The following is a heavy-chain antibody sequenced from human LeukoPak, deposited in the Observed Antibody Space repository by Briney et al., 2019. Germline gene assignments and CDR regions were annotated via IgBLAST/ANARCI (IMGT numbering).Heavy chain of an antibody. CDR1: GFTFSGYY. CDR3: AREDPYYYDSSVTALMAEVKYYFDS. Sequence: GGSLRLSCAASGFTFSGYYMSWIRQAPGKGLEWVSYISSSGSTIYYADSVKGRFTISRDNAKNSLYLQMNSLRAEDTDVYFCAREDPYYYDSSVTALMAEVKYYFDSWGQGTLVTVSS. V-gene: IGHV3-11*04. J-gene: IGHJ4*02. CDR2: ISSSGSTI. D-gene: IGHD3-22*01.